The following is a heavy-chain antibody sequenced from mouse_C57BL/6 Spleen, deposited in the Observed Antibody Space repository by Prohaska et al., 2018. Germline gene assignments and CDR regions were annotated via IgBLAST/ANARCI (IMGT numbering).Heavy chain of an antibody. V-gene: IGHV5-4*01. CDR2: ISDGGSYT. CDR1: GFTFSSYA. Sequence: GGGLVKPGGSLKLSCAASGFTFSSYAMSWVRQTPEQRLEWVATISDGGSYTYYPDNVKGRFTISRDNAKNNLYLQMSHLKSEDTAMYYCANYYGSREPYYAMDYWGQGTSVTVSS. J-gene: IGHJ4*01. D-gene: IGHD1-1*01. CDR3: ANYYGSREPYYAMDY.